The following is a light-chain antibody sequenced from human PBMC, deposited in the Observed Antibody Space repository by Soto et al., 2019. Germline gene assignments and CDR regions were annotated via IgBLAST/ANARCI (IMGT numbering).Light chain of an antibody. Sequence: QSVLTQSSSASASLGSSVKLTCTLSSGHSSYIIAWHQQQPGKAPRCLMKLDAGGTYIKGSGVPDRFSGSSSGADRYLTISNLQFEDEADYYCETWDSNTHTVFGGGTKLTVL. CDR1: SGHSSYI. V-gene: IGLV4-60*02. J-gene: IGLJ3*02. CDR3: ETWDSNTHTV. CDR2: LDAGGTY.